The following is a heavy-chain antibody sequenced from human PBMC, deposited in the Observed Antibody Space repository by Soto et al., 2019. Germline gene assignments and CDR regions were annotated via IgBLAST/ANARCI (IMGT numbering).Heavy chain of an antibody. J-gene: IGHJ6*02. CDR3: AGITMKVLGAYGMDV. V-gene: IGHV1-24*01. CDR2: FDPDDAEI. Sequence: SVKVSCDVSGYTLTELSRHWVRQAPVKGIERLGGFDPDDAEIIYAQKFQGRVTMTEDTSTDSGYMELSSLISEDTAVYYCAGITMKVLGAYGMDVWVQGTTVTVAS. D-gene: IGHD3-22*01. CDR1: GYTLTELS.